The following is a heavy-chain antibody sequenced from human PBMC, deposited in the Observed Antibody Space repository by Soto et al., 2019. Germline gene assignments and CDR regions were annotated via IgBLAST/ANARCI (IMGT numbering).Heavy chain of an antibody. J-gene: IGHJ6*02. CDR3: ARIYCSGGSCKYYYYYGMDV. V-gene: IGHV3-30-3*01. Sequence: QVQLVESGGGVVQPGRSLRLSCAASGFTFSSYAMHWARQAPGKGLEWVAVISYDGSNKYYADSVKGRFTISRDNSKNPLYLQMNSLRAEDTAVYYCARIYCSGGSCKYYYYYGMDVWGQGTTVTVSS. D-gene: IGHD2-15*01. CDR2: ISYDGSNK. CDR1: GFTFSSYA.